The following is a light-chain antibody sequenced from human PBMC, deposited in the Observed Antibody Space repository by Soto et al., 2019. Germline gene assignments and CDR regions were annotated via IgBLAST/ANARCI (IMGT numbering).Light chain of an antibody. CDR3: SSYAGSNNLGV. CDR2: EVS. CDR1: SSDVGGYNY. J-gene: IGLJ3*02. V-gene: IGLV2-8*01. Sequence: QSALTQPPSASGSPGQSVTISCTGTSSDVGGYNYVSWYQQHPGKAPKLMIYEVSKRPSGVPDRFSGSKSGNPASLAVSGLQAGDEADYYCSSYAGSNNLGVFGGGTKLTVL.